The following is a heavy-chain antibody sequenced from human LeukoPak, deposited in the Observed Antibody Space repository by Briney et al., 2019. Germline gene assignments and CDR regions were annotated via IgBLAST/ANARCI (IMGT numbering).Heavy chain of an antibody. CDR2: ISYDGSNK. CDR3: ARRGDGGRSFDY. D-gene: IGHD4-23*01. Sequence: HPGGSLRLSCAASGFTFSSYAMHWVRQAPGKGLEWVAVISYDGSNKYYADSLKGRFTISRDNSKNTLYLQMNSLRAEDTAVYYCARRGDGGRSFDYWGQGTLVTVSS. CDR1: GFTFSSYA. J-gene: IGHJ4*02. V-gene: IGHV3-30*14.